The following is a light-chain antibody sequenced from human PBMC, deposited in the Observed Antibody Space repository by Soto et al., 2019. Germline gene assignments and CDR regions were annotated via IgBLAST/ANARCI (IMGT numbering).Light chain of an antibody. J-gene: IGKJ3*01. CDR3: QQSYSTPLFT. CDR2: AAS. CDR1: QSISSY. V-gene: IGKV1-39*01. Sequence: DIQMTQSPSSLSASVGDRVTITCRASQSISSYLNWYQQKPGKAPKLLIYAASSLQSGVPSRFRGSGSGTDFTLTISSLQPEDFATYYCQQSYSTPLFTFGPGTKVDI.